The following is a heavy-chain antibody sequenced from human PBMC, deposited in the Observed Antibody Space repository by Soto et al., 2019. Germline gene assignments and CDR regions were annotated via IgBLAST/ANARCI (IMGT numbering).Heavy chain of an antibody. Sequence: SETLSLTCSVSGGSISSNSYSWGWIRQPPGKGLEWIGTLYSNRDTYYNPSLKSRVTMSVDTSKNQFSLKLTSVTAVDTAVYYCARREIQGPIDYWGQGTLVTVSS. D-gene: IGHD1-26*01. V-gene: IGHV4-39*07. CDR3: ARREIQGPIDY. CDR1: GGSISSNSYS. J-gene: IGHJ4*02. CDR2: LYSNRDT.